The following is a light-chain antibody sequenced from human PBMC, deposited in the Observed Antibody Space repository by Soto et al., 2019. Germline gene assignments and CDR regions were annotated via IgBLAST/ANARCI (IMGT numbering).Light chain of an antibody. CDR1: RSNVGNNY. CDR3: GTWDSGLRTGV. V-gene: IGLV1-51*01. CDR2: DNS. Sequence: QSMLTQPPSVSAAPGQKVTISCSGSRSNVGNNYVSWYQHLPGTAPKLLIYDNSERPSGIPDRFSGSKSGTSATLGITGLQTGDEADYYCGTWDSGLRTGVFGTGTKLTVL. J-gene: IGLJ1*01.